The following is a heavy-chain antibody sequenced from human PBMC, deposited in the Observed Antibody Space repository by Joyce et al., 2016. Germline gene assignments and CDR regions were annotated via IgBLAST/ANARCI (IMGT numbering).Heavy chain of an antibody. V-gene: IGHV3-21*02. J-gene: IGHJ3*02. CDR1: GVTFSVYS. Sequence: DVQMVESGGGLVKPGGSLRLSCAASGVTFSVYSADWFRQGPGKGLEWVSSISKTSTYIFYADLAKGRFIISRDNARNSLYLQMNDLRAEDTAVYYCATDLNEWGQVEIWGQGTMVTVSS. CDR2: ISKTSTYI. D-gene: IGHD1-26*01. CDR3: ATDLNEWGQVEI.